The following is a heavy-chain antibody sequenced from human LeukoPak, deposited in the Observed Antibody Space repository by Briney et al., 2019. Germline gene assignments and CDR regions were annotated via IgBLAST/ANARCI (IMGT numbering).Heavy chain of an antibody. D-gene: IGHD4-23*01. J-gene: IGHJ4*02. V-gene: IGHV4-34*01. Sequence: SETLSLTCAVYGGSFSGYYWSWIRQPPGKGLEWIGEINHSGSTNYNPSLKSRVTISVDTSKNQFSLKLSFVTAADTAVYYCARAAYGGNSVDYWGQGTLVTVSS. CDR3: ARAAYGGNSVDY. CDR1: GGSFSGYY. CDR2: INHSGST.